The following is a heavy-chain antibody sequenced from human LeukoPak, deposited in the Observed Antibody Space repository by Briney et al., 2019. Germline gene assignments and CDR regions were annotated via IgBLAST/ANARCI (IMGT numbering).Heavy chain of an antibody. V-gene: IGHV3-53*01. D-gene: IGHD1-26*01. CDR2: IYRGGST. Sequence: GGSLRHSCEVSGLTVSTNYMRWVRQAPGKGLEWVSVIYRGGSTYYADSVQCRFTISRDNYKNTLHLQMNSRRDEDTAMYYCAKEGGSYYIDNWGQGTLVTVSS. CDR1: GLTVSTNY. CDR3: AKEGGSYYIDN. J-gene: IGHJ4*02.